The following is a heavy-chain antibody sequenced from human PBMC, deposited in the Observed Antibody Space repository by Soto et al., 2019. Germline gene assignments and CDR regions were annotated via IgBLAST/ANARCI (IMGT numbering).Heavy chain of an antibody. CDR2: IKQDGSEK. CDR1: GFTFSSYW. CDR3: ARDPFIVDTAMGLYYYYGMGV. V-gene: IGHV3-7*04. D-gene: IGHD5-18*01. J-gene: IGHJ6*02. Sequence: EVQLVESGGGLVQPGGSLRLSCAASGFTFSSYWMSWVRQAPGKGLEWVANIKQDGSEKYYVDSVKGRFTISRDNAKNSLYLQMNSLRAEDTAVYYWARDPFIVDTAMGLYYYYGMGVWGQGTTVTVSS.